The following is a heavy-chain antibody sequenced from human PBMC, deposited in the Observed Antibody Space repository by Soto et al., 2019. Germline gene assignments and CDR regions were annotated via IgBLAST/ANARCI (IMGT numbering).Heavy chain of an antibody. J-gene: IGHJ5*02. V-gene: IGHV3-53*01. CDR3: VRVHPGESTRPKHNWFDP. D-gene: IGHD1-1*01. CDR2: IYSGGST. Sequence: GGSRRLSCAASGFSVSSKFMSWVSQAPGKGLEWVSAIYSGGSTYYRDSVKGRFTISRDNSKNTLYLQMSSLSAEDTAVYYCVRVHPGESTRPKHNWFDPWGQGTLVTVPS. CDR1: GFSVSSKF.